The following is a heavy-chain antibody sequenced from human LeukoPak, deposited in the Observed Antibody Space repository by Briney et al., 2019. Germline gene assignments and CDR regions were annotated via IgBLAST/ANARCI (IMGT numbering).Heavy chain of an antibody. CDR1: QFTFTDYT. J-gene: IGHJ3*02. D-gene: IGHD2-2*01. CDR3: ARDLRYCSSASCSENGAFDI. V-gene: IGHV3-21*01. Sequence: PGGSLRLSCAASQFTFTDYTMNWVRRAPGEGLEWVSSISSSGSFIYYADSVKGRFTISRDNARNSLFLQMNSLRAEDTAVYYCARDLRYCSSASCSENGAFDIWGQGTMVTVSS. CDR2: ISSSGSFI.